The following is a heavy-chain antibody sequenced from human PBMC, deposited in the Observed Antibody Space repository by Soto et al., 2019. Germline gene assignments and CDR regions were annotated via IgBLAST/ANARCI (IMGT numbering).Heavy chain of an antibody. V-gene: IGHV4-59*01. CDR3: ARAHSSSWTSSGEWFDP. Sequence: SEALSLNCAVSGCSISSYYWSWIRQPPGKGLEWIGYIYYSGSTNYNPSLKSRVTISVDTSKNQFSLKLSSVTTADTAVYYCARAHSSSWTSSGEWFDPWGQGTLVPVSS. CDR2: IYYSGST. D-gene: IGHD6-13*01. CDR1: GCSISSYY. J-gene: IGHJ5*02.